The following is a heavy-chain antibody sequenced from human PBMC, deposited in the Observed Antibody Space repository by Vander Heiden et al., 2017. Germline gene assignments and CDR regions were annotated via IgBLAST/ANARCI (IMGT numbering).Heavy chain of an antibody. CDR1: GFTFSSYS. CDR2: ISSSSSYI. D-gene: IGHD3-22*01. V-gene: IGHV3-21*01. J-gene: IGHJ4*02. Sequence: EVQLVESGGGLVKPGGSLRLSCAASGFTFSSYSMNWVRQAPGKGLEGVSSISSSSSYIYYADSVKGRFTISRDNAKNSLYLQMNSLRAEDTAVYYCARDYYDSSGYSHFDYWGQGTLVTVSS. CDR3: ARDYYDSSGYSHFDY.